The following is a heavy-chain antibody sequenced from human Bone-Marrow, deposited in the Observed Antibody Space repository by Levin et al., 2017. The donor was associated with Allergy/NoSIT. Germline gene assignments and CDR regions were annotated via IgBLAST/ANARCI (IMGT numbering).Heavy chain of an antibody. J-gene: IGHJ4*02. CDR2: IYYNGST. Sequence: SQTLSLTCTVSGASIRSGAYYWSWVRQPPGQGLEWIGYIYYNGSTYFNPSLKSRVSISVDTAKNQFSLKLSSVTAADTADYYCARVLAGFDGSAMAYDYWGRGSLVTVSS. D-gene: IGHD3-10*01. V-gene: IGHV4-31*03. CDR1: GASIRSGAYY. CDR3: ARVLAGFDGSAMAYDY.